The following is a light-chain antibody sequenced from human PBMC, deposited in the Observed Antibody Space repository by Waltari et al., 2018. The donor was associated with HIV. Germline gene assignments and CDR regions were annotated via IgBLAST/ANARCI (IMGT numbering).Light chain of an antibody. CDR1: SGDVGHYNL. CDR3: CSYAGTVV. V-gene: IGLV2-23*01. J-gene: IGLJ2*01. CDR2: EAT. Sequence: QSALSQPASVSGSPGQSITLSCPGGSGDVGHYNLVSWYQRLPGSAPKLIIYEATKRPSGVSNRFSGSKSGGTASLTISGLQADDEGHYYCCSYAGTVVFGGGTELTVL.